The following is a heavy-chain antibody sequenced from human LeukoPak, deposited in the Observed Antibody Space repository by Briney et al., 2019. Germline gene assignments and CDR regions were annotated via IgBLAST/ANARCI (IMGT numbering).Heavy chain of an antibody. CDR2: IDLNTGDT. V-gene: IGHV1-2*02. Sequence: ASGKASCKASGYTFIDYWIHWVRQAPGQGLEWMGKIDLNTGDTTSAQKFQGRVTMTRDTSISTVYLDLSGLGSDDTAVYYCARDAPHQRFDYWGQGTLVTVSS. CDR1: GYTFIDYW. J-gene: IGHJ4*02. CDR3: ARDAPHQRFDY.